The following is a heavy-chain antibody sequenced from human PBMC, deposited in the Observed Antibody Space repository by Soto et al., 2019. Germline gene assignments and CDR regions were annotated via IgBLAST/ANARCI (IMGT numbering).Heavy chain of an antibody. CDR1: GGSISSGGSY. CDR3: ARAPETPPIFGVVRRYFFDF. CDR2: IFYSDSF. V-gene: IGHV4-31*03. J-gene: IGHJ4*02. Sequence: QVQLQASGPGLVKSSQTLSLTCTVSGGSISSGGSYWSWIRQRPGKGLAWIGYIFYSDSFYYTPSLKGRFVILADTSKNQFTLKLSSVTDADTAVYYCARAPETPPIFGVVRRYFFDFGGQGALVTVSS. D-gene: IGHD3-3*01.